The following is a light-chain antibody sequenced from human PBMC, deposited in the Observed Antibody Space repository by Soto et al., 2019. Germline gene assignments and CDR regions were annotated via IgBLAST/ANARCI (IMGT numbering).Light chain of an antibody. CDR1: QSVSSNF. V-gene: IGKV3-20*01. CDR3: QKCHATPLT. J-gene: IGKJ5*01. CDR2: GAS. Sequence: EIVMTQSPATLSVSPGERVTLSCRASQSVSSNFLAWYQQKPGQAPRLLIYGASNRAAGIPDRFSGSGSGTDFTLTITTLQPEDVGMYYCQKCHATPLTVGQGTRLEIK.